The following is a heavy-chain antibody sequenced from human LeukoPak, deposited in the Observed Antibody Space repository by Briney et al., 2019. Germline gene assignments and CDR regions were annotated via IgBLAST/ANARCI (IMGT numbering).Heavy chain of an antibody. V-gene: IGHV3-30*18. D-gene: IGHD6-19*01. J-gene: IGHJ4*02. CDR3: AKDRGAQAVAGLFDY. CDR1: GFTFSSYG. CDR2: ISYDGSNK. Sequence: GGSLRLSCAASGFTFSSYGMHWVRQAPGKGLEWVAVISYDGSNKYYADSVKGRFTISRDNSKNTLYLQMNSLRAEDTAVYYCAKDRGAQAVAGLFDYWGQGTLVTVSS.